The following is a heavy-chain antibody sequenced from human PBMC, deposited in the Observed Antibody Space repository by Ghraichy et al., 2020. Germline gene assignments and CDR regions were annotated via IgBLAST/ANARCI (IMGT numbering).Heavy chain of an antibody. D-gene: IGHD2-2*02. CDR2: INHSGST. CDR1: GGSFSGYY. V-gene: IGHV4-34*01. Sequence: SETLSLTCAVYGGSFSGYYWSWIRQPPGKGLEWIGEINHSGSTNYNPSLKSRVTISVDTSKTQFSLKLSSVTAADTAVYYCARGYRDCSSTSCYKVYYYYYMDVWGKGTTVTVSS. J-gene: IGHJ6*03. CDR3: ARGYRDCSSTSCYKVYYYYYMDV.